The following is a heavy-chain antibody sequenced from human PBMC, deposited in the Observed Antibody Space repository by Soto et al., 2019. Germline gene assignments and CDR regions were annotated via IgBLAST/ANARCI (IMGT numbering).Heavy chain of an antibody. J-gene: IGHJ4*02. CDR1: GFTFSSYW. D-gene: IGHD2-2*01. CDR3: AREPSSVGANHFDC. V-gene: IGHV3-7*01. Sequence: EVQLVESGGGLVQPGGSLRLSCAASGFTFSSYWMSWVRQAPGKGLEWVANIKQDGSEKYYVDSVKGRFTISRDNAKNSLYLQMNSLRAEDTAVYYCAREPSSVGANHFDCWGQGTLVTVSS. CDR2: IKQDGSEK.